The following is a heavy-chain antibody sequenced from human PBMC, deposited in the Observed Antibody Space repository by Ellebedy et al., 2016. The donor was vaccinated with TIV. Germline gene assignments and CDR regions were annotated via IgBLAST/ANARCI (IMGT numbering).Heavy chain of an antibody. J-gene: IGHJ4*02. D-gene: IGHD3-10*01. V-gene: IGHV3-23*01. CDR2: ISGSGGST. CDR1: GFTFSSYA. CDR3: ASRSGSYPPKIDY. Sequence: GGSLRLSXAASGFTFSSYAMNWVRRAPGKGLERVSAISGSGGSTYYADSVKGRFTISRDNSKNTLYLQMNSLRAEDTAVYYCASRSGSYPPKIDYWGQGTLVTVSS.